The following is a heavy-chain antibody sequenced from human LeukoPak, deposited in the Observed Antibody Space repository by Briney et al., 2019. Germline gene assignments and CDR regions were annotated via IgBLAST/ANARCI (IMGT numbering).Heavy chain of an antibody. CDR2: IDGTTTNI. Sequence: GGSLRLSCEASGFTFSSYGMNWVRQAPGKGLEWVSYIDGTTTNIHYADSVRGRFTISRDNAKNTLFLQMTSLRAGDTAVYYCARRLAYWGQGARVTVSS. V-gene: IGHV3-48*01. CDR3: ARRLAY. CDR1: GFTFSSYG. J-gene: IGHJ4*02.